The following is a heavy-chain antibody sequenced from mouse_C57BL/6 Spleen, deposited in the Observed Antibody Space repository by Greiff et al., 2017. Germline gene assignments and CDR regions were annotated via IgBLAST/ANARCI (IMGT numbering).Heavy chain of an antibody. D-gene: IGHD1-1*02. J-gene: IGHJ2*01. CDR3: ARAVGYFDY. CDR1: GYSITSGYY. Sequence: EVKLEESGPGLVKPSQSLSLTCSVTGYSITSGYYWNWIRQFPGNKLEWMGYISYDGSNNYNPSLKNRISITRDTSKNQFFLKLNSVTTEDTATYYCARAVGYFDYWGQGTTLTVSS. CDR2: ISYDGSN. V-gene: IGHV3-6*01.